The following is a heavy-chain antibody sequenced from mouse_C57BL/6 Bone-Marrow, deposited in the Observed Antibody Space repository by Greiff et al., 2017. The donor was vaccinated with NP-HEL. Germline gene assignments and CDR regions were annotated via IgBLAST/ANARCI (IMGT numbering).Heavy chain of an antibody. D-gene: IGHD2-12*01. J-gene: IGHJ4*01. CDR1: GFTFSSYA. Sequence: VQLKESGGGLVKPGGSLKLSCAASGFTFSSYAMSWVRQTPEKRLEWVATISDGGSYTYYPDNVKGRFTISRDNAKNNLYLQMSHLKSEDTAMYYCARDRYYCAMDYWGQGTSVTVSS. CDR2: ISDGGSYT. CDR3: ARDRYYCAMDY. V-gene: IGHV5-4*01.